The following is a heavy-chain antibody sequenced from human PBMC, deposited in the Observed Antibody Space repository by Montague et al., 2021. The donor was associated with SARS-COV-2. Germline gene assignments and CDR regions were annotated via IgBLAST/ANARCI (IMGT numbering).Heavy chain of an antibody. V-gene: IGHV3-23*01. D-gene: IGHD6-13*01. CDR2: ISGSGGST. J-gene: IGHJ6*02. Sequence: SLRLSCAASGFTFSSYAMSWVRQAPGKGLEWVSAISGSGGSTYYXDSVKGRFTISRDNSKNTLYLQMNSLRAADTAVYYCAKVRSSWYHGYYYGMDVWGQGTTVTVSS. CDR1: GFTFSSYA. CDR3: AKVRSSWYHGYYYGMDV.